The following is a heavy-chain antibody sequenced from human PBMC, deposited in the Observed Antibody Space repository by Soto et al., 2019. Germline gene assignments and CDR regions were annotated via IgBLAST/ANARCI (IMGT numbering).Heavy chain of an antibody. CDR2: IIPILGIA. CDR1: GGTFSSYT. J-gene: IGHJ6*03. V-gene: IGHV1-69*02. Sequence: QVQLVQSGAEVKKPGSSVKVSCKASGGTFSSYTISWVRQAPGQGLEWMGRIIPILGIANYAQKFQGRVTITADKSTSTAYMEVSSLRSDDTDVYYCAMEYYGSGSYKYYYDIDVWGKGATVTV. CDR3: AMEYYGSGSYKYYYDIDV. D-gene: IGHD3-10*01.